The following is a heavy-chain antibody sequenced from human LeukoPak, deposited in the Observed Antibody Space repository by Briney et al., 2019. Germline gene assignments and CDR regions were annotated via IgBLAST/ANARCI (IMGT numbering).Heavy chain of an antibody. J-gene: IGHJ4*02. D-gene: IGHD1-7*01. CDR3: ARVLGTDEGVDY. CDR1: GFTFRNYW. CDR2: IKPDGSDK. Sequence: PGGSLRLSCTASGFTFRNYWMNWVRQAPGKGLEWVANIKPDGSDKRYVDSVKGRFTISRDNAKTSLFLQMDSLRAEDTAVYYCARVLGTDEGVDYWGQGTLVTVSS. V-gene: IGHV3-7*04.